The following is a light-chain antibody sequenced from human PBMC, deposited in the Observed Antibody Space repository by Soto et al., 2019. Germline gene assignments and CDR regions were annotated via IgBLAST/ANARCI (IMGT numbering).Light chain of an antibody. CDR3: QQSYKAPFN. J-gene: IGKJ3*01. CDR1: QTIARY. V-gene: IGKV1-39*01. Sequence: DIQMTQSPSPLSASVGDRVTITCRASQTIARYLNWFQQKSGQPPKLLVYAASTLRHGVPSRFSASGSGSDFTLTINSLQPEDLATYYCQQSYKAPFNFGPGTKVDIK. CDR2: AAS.